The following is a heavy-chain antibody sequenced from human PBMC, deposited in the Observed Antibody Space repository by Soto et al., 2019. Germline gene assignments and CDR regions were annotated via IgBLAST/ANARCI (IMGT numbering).Heavy chain of an antibody. D-gene: IGHD3-22*01. CDR3: ARGDNYYDSSGYYLGGYFQN. Sequence: DSVKGQFTISRDNSKNTLYLQMNSLRPEDTAVYYCARGDNYYDSSGYYLGGYFQNWGQGTLVTVSS. V-gene: IGHV3-30*01. J-gene: IGHJ1*01.